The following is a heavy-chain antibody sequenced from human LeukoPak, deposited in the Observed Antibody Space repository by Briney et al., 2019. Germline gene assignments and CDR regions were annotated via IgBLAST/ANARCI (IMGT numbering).Heavy chain of an antibody. Sequence: ASVKVSCKASGYTFTCYYMHWVRQAPGQGLEWMGWINPNSGGTNYAQKFQGRVTMTRDTSISTAYMELSRLRSDDTAVYYCARVLSPGYSSSWYPEVDYWGQGTLVTVSS. J-gene: IGHJ4*02. CDR2: INPNSGGT. V-gene: IGHV1-2*02. D-gene: IGHD6-13*01. CDR3: ARVLSPGYSSSWYPEVDY. CDR1: GYTFTCYY.